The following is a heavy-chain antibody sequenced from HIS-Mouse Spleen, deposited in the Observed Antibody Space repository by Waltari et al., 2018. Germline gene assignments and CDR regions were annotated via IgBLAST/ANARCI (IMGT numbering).Heavy chain of an antibody. J-gene: IGHJ4*02. D-gene: IGHD4-4*01. Sequence: QVQLVQSGAEVKKPGASVKVSCKASGYTFTSYDINWVRQATGQGLEWMGWMNPNRGNTGYAQKFQGRVTMTRNTSIRTAYMELSSLRSEDTAVYYCARGHDYSNYFDYWGQGTLVTVSS. CDR1: GYTFTSYD. CDR3: ARGHDYSNYFDY. V-gene: IGHV1-8*01. CDR2: MNPNRGNT.